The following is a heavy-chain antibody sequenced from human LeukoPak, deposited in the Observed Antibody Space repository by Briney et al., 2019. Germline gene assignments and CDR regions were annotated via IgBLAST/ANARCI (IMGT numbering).Heavy chain of an antibody. CDR1: GYAFTGYY. D-gene: IGHD4-17*01. J-gene: IGHJ4*02. CDR2: INPTSGGT. Sequence: ASVKVSCKASGYAFTGYYMHWVRQAPGQGLEWMGWINPTSGGTNYAQKFQGRVTITRDTSISTAYMELSRLTSDDTAVYYCARADYGHYFDYWGQGTLVTVSS. V-gene: IGHV1-2*02. CDR3: ARADYGHYFDY.